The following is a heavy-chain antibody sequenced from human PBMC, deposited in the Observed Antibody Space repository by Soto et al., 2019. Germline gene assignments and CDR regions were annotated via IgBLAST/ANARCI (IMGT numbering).Heavy chain of an antibody. CDR1: GFTFSDYW. CDR3: GRERWGLLDI. Sequence: EVQLVESGGGLVQPGGSLRLSCAASGFTFSDYWMVWARQAPGKGLFWVSRINSDGSIAHYAESVKGRFTISRDNAKNTLWLQVNSLRDDDTAVYYCGRERWGLLDIWGQGAMVTVSS. V-gene: IGHV3-74*01. J-gene: IGHJ3*02. CDR2: INSDGSIA. D-gene: IGHD7-27*01.